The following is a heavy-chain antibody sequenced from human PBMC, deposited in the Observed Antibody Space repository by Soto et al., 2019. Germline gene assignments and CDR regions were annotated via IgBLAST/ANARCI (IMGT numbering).Heavy chain of an antibody. D-gene: IGHD5-12*01. V-gene: IGHV4-31*03. Sequence: SETLSLTCTVSGGSICSGGYYWSWIRQHPGKGLEWIGYIYYSGSTYYNPSLKSRVTISVDTSKNQFSLKLSSVTAADTAVYYCARGGYDSNSDYWGQGTLVTVSS. CDR3: ARGGYDSNSDY. CDR1: GGSICSGGYY. J-gene: IGHJ4*02. CDR2: IYYSGST.